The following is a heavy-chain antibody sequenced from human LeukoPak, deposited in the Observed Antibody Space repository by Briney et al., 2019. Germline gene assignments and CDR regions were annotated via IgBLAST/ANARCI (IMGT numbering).Heavy chain of an antibody. CDR2: ISYNGGST. J-gene: IGHJ4*02. CDR1: GFTFSSYA. CDR3: ARLAGGSYSDY. Sequence: GGSLRLSCAASGFTFSSYAVHWARQAPGKGLEYVSSISYNGGSTFYANSVKGRFTISRDNSKNTVYLQMGSLRAEDMAVYYCARLAGGSYSDYWGQGTLVTVSS. D-gene: IGHD1-26*01. V-gene: IGHV3-64*01.